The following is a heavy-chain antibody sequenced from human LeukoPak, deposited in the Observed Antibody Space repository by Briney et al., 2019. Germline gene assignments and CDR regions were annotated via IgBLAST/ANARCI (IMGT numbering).Heavy chain of an antibody. CDR3: ARSNILNAFEV. V-gene: IGHV3-48*04. CDR1: GFTFSSYS. D-gene: IGHD2/OR15-2a*01. Sequence: GGSLRLSCAASGFTFSSYSMNWVRQAPGKGLEWVSYISSSSSTIYYADSVKGRFTISRDDAKNSLYLQMSSLRAEDTAFYYCARSNILNAFEVWGQGTMVTVSS. J-gene: IGHJ3*01. CDR2: ISSSSSTI.